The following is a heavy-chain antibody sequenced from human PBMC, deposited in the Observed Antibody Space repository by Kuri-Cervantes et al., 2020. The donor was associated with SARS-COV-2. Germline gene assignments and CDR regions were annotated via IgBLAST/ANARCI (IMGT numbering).Heavy chain of an antibody. V-gene: IGHV3-21*01. D-gene: IGHD3-3*01. CDR2: ISSSSSYI. CDR3: ARQKGTRITIFGVESYGMDV. Sequence: GGSLRLSCAASGFTFSSYSMNWVRQAPGKGLEWVSSISSSSSYIYYADSVKGRFTISRDNAKNSLYLQMNSLRAEDTAVYYCARQKGTRITIFGVESYGMDVWGQGTTVTVSS. J-gene: IGHJ6*02. CDR1: GFTFSSYS.